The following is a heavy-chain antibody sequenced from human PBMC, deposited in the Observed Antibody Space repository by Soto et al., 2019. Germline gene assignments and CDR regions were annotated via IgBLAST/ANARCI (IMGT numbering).Heavy chain of an antibody. J-gene: IGHJ6*02. CDR1: GGSISGYY. V-gene: IGHV4-59*01. CDR2: MYNTGST. D-gene: IGHD2-21*02. CDR3: ARDLWGYCGTDCYPLDV. Sequence: PSETLSLTCTVSGGSISGYYWSWIRQPPGKGLEWIGYMYNTGSTVYNPSFKSRVTISLDTSKNQFSLKLNSVTAADAAVYYCARDLWGYCGTDCYPLDVWGQGTTVT.